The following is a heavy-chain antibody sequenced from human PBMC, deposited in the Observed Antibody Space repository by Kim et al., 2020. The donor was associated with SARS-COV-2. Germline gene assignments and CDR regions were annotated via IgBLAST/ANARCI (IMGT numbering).Heavy chain of an antibody. CDR3: AHRRGDYNAGGYYGAGMDV. V-gene: IGHV2-5*02. CDR2: IYWDDDK. CDR1: GFSLSTRGVG. J-gene: IGHJ6*02. Sequence: SGPTLVNPTQTLTLTCTFSGFSLSTRGVGVGWIRQPPGKALEWLALIYWDDDKRYSPSLRNRLTITKDTSKKQVVLTMTNMDPVDTATYYCAHRRGDYNAGGYYGAGMDVWGQGTTVTVSS. D-gene: IGHD3-10*01.